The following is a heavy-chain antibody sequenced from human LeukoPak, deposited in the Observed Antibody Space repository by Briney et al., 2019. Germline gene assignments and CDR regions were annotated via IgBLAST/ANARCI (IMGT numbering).Heavy chain of an antibody. CDR1: GFTFSSYA. V-gene: IGHV3-23*01. J-gene: IGHJ4*02. CDR2: ISGSGGST. D-gene: IGHD3-10*01. CDR3: AKEHGSGSYYVGY. Sequence: PGGSLRLSCAATGFTFSSYAMGWVRQAPGKGLEWVSGISGSGGSTYYADSVKGRFTISRDNSKNTLYLQMNSLRAEDTAVYYCAKEHGSGSYYVGYWGQGTLVTVSS.